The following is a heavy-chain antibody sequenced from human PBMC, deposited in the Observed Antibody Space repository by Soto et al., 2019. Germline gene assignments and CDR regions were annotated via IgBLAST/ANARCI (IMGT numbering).Heavy chain of an antibody. D-gene: IGHD6-13*01. V-gene: IGHV3-30*18. J-gene: IGHJ4*02. Sequence: GGSLRLSCAASGFTFSSYGMHWVRQAPGKGLEWVAVISYDGSNKYYADSVKGRFTISRDNSKDTLYLQMNSLRAEDTAVYYCAKVGQGSSFFDYWGQGTLVTVSS. CDR2: ISYDGSNK. CDR3: AKVGQGSSFFDY. CDR1: GFTFSSYG.